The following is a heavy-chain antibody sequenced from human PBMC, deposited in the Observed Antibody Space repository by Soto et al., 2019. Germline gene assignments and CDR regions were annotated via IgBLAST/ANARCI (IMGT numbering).Heavy chain of an antibody. D-gene: IGHD3-22*01. CDR2: ISGSGGST. CDR1: GFTFSSYG. J-gene: IGHJ4*02. CDR3: AKTIPSGYPYDY. Sequence: VQLVESGGGVVQPGRSLRLSCAASGFTFSSYGMHWVRQAPGKGLEWVSAISGSGGSTYYADSVKGRFTISRDNSKNTLYLQMNSLRAEDTAVYYCAKTIPSGYPYDYWGQGTLVTVSS. V-gene: IGHV3-23*04.